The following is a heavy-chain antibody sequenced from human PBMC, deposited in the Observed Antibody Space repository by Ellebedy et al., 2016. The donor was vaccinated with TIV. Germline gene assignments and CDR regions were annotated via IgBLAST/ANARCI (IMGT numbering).Heavy chain of an antibody. CDR2: IYPGDSDT. CDR1: GYSFTSYW. J-gene: IGHJ5*02. Sequence: GESLKISCKGSGYSFTSYWIAWVRQKPGKGLEWVGIIYPGDSDTRYSPSLQGQVTISVDNSISTAYLQWSSLKASDTAMYYCATGHCSSVSCYTGKSGFDPWGQGTLVTVSS. V-gene: IGHV5-51*01. D-gene: IGHD2-2*02. CDR3: ATGHCSSVSCYTGKSGFDP.